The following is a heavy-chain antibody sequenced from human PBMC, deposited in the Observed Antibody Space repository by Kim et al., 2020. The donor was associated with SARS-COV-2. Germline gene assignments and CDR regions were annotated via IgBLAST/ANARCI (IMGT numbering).Heavy chain of an antibody. J-gene: IGHJ4*02. CDR1: GGSFSGYY. D-gene: IGHD3-10*01. V-gene: IGHV4-34*01. CDR3: ARARAGHYYGSGASRAFDY. Sequence: SETLSLTCAVYGGSFSGYYWSWIRQPPGKGLEWIGEINHSGSTNYNPSLKSRVTISVDTSKNQFSLKLSSVTAADTAGYYCARARAGHYYGSGASRAFDYGGQGTRVTVSS. CDR2: INHSGST.